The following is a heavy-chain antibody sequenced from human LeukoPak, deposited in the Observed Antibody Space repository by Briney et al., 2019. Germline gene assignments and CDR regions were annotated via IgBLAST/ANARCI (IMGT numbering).Heavy chain of an antibody. D-gene: IGHD3-10*01. Sequence: HPGGSLRLSCEASGLTFNKYWMTWVRQAPGKGLEWVANIKQDGTEKYYVDSVKGRFTISRDNARNSLELQMNSLRVEDTAVYYSAKVAKYYYGSETYYFFEQWGQGTPVTASS. J-gene: IGHJ4*02. CDR2: IKQDGTEK. CDR1: GLTFNKYW. CDR3: AKVAKYYYGSETYYFFEQ. V-gene: IGHV3-7*01.